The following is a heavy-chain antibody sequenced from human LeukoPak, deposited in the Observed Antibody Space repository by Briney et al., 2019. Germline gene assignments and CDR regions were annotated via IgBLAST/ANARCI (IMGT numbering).Heavy chain of an antibody. CDR2: INPNSGGT. V-gene: IGHV1-2*02. D-gene: IGHD2-8*01. CDR1: GYTFTGYY. CDR3: ARDRYCTNGVCGFWFDP. J-gene: IGHJ5*02. Sequence: ASVEVSCKASGYTFTGYYMHWVRQAPGQGLEWMGWINPNSGGTNYAQKFQGRVTMTRDTSISTAYMELSRLRSDDTAVYYCARDRYCTNGVCGFWFDPWGQGTLVTVSS.